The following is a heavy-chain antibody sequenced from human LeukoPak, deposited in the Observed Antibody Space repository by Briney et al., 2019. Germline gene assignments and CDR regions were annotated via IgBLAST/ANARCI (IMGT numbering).Heavy chain of an antibody. J-gene: IGHJ5*02. CDR1: GYTFTGYY. Sequence: ASVKVSCKASGYTFTGYYMHWVRQAPGQGLEWMGWINPNSGGTNYAQKFQGRVTKTRDTSISTAYMELSRLRSDDTAVYYCARDDVLLWFGELSTGSFDPWGQGTLVTVSS. V-gene: IGHV1-2*02. CDR3: ARDDVLLWFGELSTGSFDP. D-gene: IGHD3-10*01. CDR2: INPNSGGT.